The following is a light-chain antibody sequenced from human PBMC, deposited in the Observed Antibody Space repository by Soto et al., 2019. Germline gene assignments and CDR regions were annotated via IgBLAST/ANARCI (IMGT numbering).Light chain of an antibody. CDR1: QSVNNN. CDR3: QQYSNWPYT. V-gene: IGKV3-15*01. CDR2: GAS. J-gene: IGKJ5*01. Sequence: EIVMTQSPATLSVSPGERATLSCRASQSVNNNLAWYQQKPGQAPSLLIYGASTRATGIPARFSGSGSGTEFTLTIGSLQSEDFAVYYCQQYSNWPYTFGQGTRLEIK.